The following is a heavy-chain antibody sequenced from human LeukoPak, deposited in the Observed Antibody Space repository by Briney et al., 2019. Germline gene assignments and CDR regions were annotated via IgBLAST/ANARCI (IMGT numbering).Heavy chain of an antibody. CDR2: IDHRGTA. J-gene: IGHJ4*02. V-gene: IGHV4-34*01. CDR1: GASYNAYY. CDR3: ARHGGSLGYFDN. Sequence: PSETLSLTCAVYGASYNAYYWSWIRQPPGKGLEWIGDIDHRGTATYNPSLKSRLTIPADASKNQFSLKLNSVTDADTAVYYCARHGGSLGYFDNWGQGTLVTVSS. D-gene: IGHD1-26*01.